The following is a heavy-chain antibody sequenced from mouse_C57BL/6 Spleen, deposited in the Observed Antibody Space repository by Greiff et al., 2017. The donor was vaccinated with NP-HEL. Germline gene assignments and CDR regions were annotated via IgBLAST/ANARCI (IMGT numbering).Heavy chain of an antibody. D-gene: IGHD2-1*01. CDR3: ARGPGNYGYAMDY. J-gene: IGHJ4*01. CDR1: GYTFTSYW. CDR2: IDPSDSYT. V-gene: IGHV1-69*01. Sequence: VQLQQPGAELVMPGASVKLSCKASGYTFTSYWMHWVKQRPGQGLEWIGEIDPSDSYTNYNQKFKGKSTLTVDKSSSTAYMQLSSLTSEDSAVYYCARGPGNYGYAMDYWGQGTSVTVSS.